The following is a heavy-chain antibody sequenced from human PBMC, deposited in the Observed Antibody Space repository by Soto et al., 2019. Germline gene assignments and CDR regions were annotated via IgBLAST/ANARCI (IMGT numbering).Heavy chain of an antibody. V-gene: IGHV3-7*01. CDR2: IKQDGSEK. Sequence: EVQLVESGGGLVQPGGSLRLSCAASGFTFSSYWMSWVRQAQGKGLEWVANIKQDGSEKYYVDSVKGRFTISRDNAKNSLYLQMNSLRAEDTAVYYCASYGDYVSFAFDIWGQGTMVTVSS. D-gene: IGHD4-17*01. CDR3: ASYGDYVSFAFDI. J-gene: IGHJ3*02. CDR1: GFTFSSYW.